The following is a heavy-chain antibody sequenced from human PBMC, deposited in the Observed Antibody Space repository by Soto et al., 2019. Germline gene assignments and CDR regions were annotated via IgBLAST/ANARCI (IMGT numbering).Heavy chain of an antibody. CDR1: GYTFTSYD. J-gene: IGHJ4*02. Sequence: GASVKVCCETSGYTFTSYDMYWVRQATGQGLEWMGWMNPSTGKSRYAQKFQDRVTMTSDTSISTAHMELSSLRYEDTAVYYCARRAETNGWNGFGADKYYFDFWGQGTLVTVSS. CDR2: MNPSTGKS. V-gene: IGHV1-8*01. D-gene: IGHD1-1*01. CDR3: ARRAETNGWNGFGADKYYFDF.